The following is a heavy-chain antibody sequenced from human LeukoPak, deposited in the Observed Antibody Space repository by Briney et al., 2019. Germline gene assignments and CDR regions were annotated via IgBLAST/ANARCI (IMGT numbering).Heavy chain of an antibody. CDR1: GFTFTSYS. Sequence: PGGSLRLSCAASGFTFTSYSMNWVRQVPGKGLEWVSTISGGGGSTYYADSVKGRFTISRDNAKNSLYPQMNSLRAEDTAVYYCARAGSDYWGQGTLVTVSS. V-gene: IGHV3-23*01. D-gene: IGHD1-26*01. CDR3: ARAGSDY. CDR2: ISGGGGST. J-gene: IGHJ4*02.